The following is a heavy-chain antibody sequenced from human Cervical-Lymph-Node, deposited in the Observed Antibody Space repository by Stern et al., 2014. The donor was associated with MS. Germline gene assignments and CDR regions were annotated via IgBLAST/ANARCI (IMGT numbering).Heavy chain of an antibody. CDR2: IYPSGNT. Sequence: QLQLQGSGSGLVKPSQTLSLTCAVSGDSISSSDYSWSWIRQPPGKGLEWIGYIYPSGNTSYNPSLKSRITISVDRSKNHFSLNLPSVTAADTAVYYCARGLRGRAGATSFFDSWGQGTLVTVSS. D-gene: IGHD1-26*01. V-gene: IGHV4-30-2*01. CDR3: ARGLRGRAGATSFFDS. CDR1: GDSISSSDYS. J-gene: IGHJ4*02.